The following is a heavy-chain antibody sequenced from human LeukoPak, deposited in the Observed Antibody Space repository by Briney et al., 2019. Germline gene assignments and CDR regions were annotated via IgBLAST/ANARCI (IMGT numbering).Heavy chain of an antibody. V-gene: IGHV3-33*01. D-gene: IGHD4-17*01. Sequence: GGSLSPSPAAFGFTFSNYDMHCVRQAPGKGLEWVTVIWSGGSNQYYADSVRGRFTISRDHSKNTLDLQMNSLRAEDTAVYYCARGSSQRSDYCGEGTLVTVSS. CDR1: GFTFSNYD. J-gene: IGHJ4*02. CDR2: IWSGGSNQ. CDR3: ARGSSQRSDY.